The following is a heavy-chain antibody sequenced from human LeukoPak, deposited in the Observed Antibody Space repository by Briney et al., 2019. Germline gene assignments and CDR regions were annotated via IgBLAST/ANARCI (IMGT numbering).Heavy chain of an antibody. Sequence: SSETLSLTCTVSGGSISSYYRSWIRQPAGKGLEWIGRIYTSGSTNYNPSLKSRVTMSVDTSKNQFSLKLSAVTAADTAVYYWARGGSGSTPHFDYWGQGTLVTVSS. CDR1: GGSISSYY. J-gene: IGHJ4*02. CDR2: IYTSGST. V-gene: IGHV4-4*07. CDR3: ARGGSGSTPHFDY. D-gene: IGHD1-26*01.